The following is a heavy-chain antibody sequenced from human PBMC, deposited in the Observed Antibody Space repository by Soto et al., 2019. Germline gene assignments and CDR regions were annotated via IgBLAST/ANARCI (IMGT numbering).Heavy chain of an antibody. D-gene: IGHD4-17*01. CDR1: GYTFTSYY. CDR3: ARDAYGGNPFDY. CDR2: INPSGGST. V-gene: IGHV1-46*01. Sequence: QVQLVQSGAEVKKPGASVKVSCKASGYTFTSYYMHWVRQAPGQGLEWMGIINPSGGSTSYAQKFQGRVTMTRDTSTSTVYMELRSLRSEDTAVYYCARDAYGGNPFDYWGQGTLVTVSS. J-gene: IGHJ4*02.